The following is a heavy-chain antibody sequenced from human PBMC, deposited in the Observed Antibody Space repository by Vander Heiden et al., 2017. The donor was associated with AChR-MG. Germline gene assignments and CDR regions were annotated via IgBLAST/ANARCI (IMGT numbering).Heavy chain of an antibody. CDR3: ASAHYYDSSGYYTGYYYYYGMDV. D-gene: IGHD3-22*01. V-gene: IGHV1-8*01. CDR2: MNPNSGNT. CDR1: GYTFTSYD. J-gene: IGHJ6*02. Sequence: QVQLVQSGAEVKKPGASVKVSCKASGYTFTSYDINWVRQATGQGLEWMGWMNPNSGNTGYAQKFQGRVTMTRNTSISTAYMELSSLRSEDTAVYYCASAHYYDSSGYYTGYYYYYGMDVWGQGTTVTVSS.